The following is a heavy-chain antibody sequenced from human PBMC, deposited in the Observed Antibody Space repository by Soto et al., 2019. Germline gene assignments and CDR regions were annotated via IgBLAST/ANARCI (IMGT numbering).Heavy chain of an antibody. CDR3: ARGGGYDSFDY. D-gene: IGHD5-12*01. J-gene: IGHJ4*02. CDR1: GASISYGGFS. CDR2: ISHLEST. V-gene: IGHV4-30-2*06. Sequence: QLQLQESGSGLVKTSETLSLTCTVSGASISYGGFSWSWIRQSPGKGLEWIGYISHLESTYFHPSFKSRLSMSRDRTRNQFSLKLSSVTAADMAVYYCARGGGYDSFDYWGQGVLVTFSS.